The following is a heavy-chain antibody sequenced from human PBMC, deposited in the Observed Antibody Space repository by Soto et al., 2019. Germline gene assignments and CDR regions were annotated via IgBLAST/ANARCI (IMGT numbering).Heavy chain of an antibody. J-gene: IGHJ4*02. D-gene: IGHD1-26*01. V-gene: IGHV3-30-3*01. Sequence: QVQLVESGGGVVQPARSLRLSCAASGFIFRSYTMHWVRQAPGKGLEWVGVITYDGGNQYYADSVKGRFTISRDNSRNTMYLQLNSLRPDDTALYYCARAPSGSYPEFDYWGQGTLVTVSS. CDR2: ITYDGGNQ. CDR3: ARAPSGSYPEFDY. CDR1: GFIFRSYT.